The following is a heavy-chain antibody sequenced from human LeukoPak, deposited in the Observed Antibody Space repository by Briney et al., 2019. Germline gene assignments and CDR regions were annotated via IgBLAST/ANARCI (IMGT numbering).Heavy chain of an antibody. J-gene: IGHJ4*02. CDR2: MNPNSGNT. Sequence: GASVKVSCKASGYTFTSYDINWVRQATGQGLEWMGWMNPNSGNTGYAQKFQGRVTMTRDTSTSTVYMELSSLRSEDTAVYYCASSLRYDSSGYPSLWGQGTLVTVSS. CDR1: GYTFTSYD. CDR3: ASSLRYDSSGYPSL. V-gene: IGHV1-8*01. D-gene: IGHD3-22*01.